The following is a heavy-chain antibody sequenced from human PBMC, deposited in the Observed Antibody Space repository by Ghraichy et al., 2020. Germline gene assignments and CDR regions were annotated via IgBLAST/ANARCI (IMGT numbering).Heavy chain of an antibody. CDR3: ARIMVRGVITGHLDY. V-gene: IGHV3-23*01. J-gene: IGHJ4*02. CDR1: GFTFSSYA. D-gene: IGHD3-10*01. Sequence: GGSLRLSCAASGFTFSSYAMSWVRQAPGKGLEWVSAISGSGGSTYYADSVKGRFTISRDNSKNTLYLQMNSLRAEDTAVYYCARIMVRGVITGHLDYWGQGTRVTVSS. CDR2: ISGSGGST.